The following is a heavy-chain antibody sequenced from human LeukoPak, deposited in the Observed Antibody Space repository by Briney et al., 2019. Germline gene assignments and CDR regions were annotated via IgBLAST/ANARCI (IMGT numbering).Heavy chain of an antibody. CDR1: GGSISSYY. Sequence: SETLSLTCTVSGGSISSYYWSWIRQPPGKGLEWIGYIYYSGSTNYNPSLKSRVTISVDTSKNQFSLKLSSVTAADTAVYYCARFPTVVTPYYYGMDVWGQGTTVTVSS. D-gene: IGHD4-17*01. J-gene: IGHJ6*02. V-gene: IGHV4-59*01. CDR3: ARFPTVVTPYYYGMDV. CDR2: IYYSGST.